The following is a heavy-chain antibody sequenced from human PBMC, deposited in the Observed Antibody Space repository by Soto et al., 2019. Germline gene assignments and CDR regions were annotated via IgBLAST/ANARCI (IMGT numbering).Heavy chain of an antibody. CDR2: ISYDGSNK. Sequence: AGSLRLSCAASGFTFSSYGMHWVRQAPGKGLEWVAVISYDGSNKYYADYVKGRFTIPRDNSKNTLYLQMNSLRAEDTAVYYCAKGMTQQWLGHYYYYGMDVWGQGTTVTVSS. CDR1: GFTFSSYG. V-gene: IGHV3-30*18. D-gene: IGHD6-19*01. CDR3: AKGMTQQWLGHYYYYGMDV. J-gene: IGHJ6*02.